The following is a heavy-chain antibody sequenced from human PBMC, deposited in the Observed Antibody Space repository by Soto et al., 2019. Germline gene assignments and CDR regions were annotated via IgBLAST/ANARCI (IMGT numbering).Heavy chain of an antibody. D-gene: IGHD1-1*01. Sequence: SSETLSLTCTVSGGSISSGDYYWSWIRQPPGKGLEWIGYIYYSGSTYYNPSLKSRVTISVDTSKNQFSLKLSSVTAADTAVYYCARLNGNYYYGMDVWGQGTTVTVSS. V-gene: IGHV4-30-4*01. CDR3: ARLNGNYYYGMDV. CDR2: IYYSGST. J-gene: IGHJ6*02. CDR1: GGSISSGDYY.